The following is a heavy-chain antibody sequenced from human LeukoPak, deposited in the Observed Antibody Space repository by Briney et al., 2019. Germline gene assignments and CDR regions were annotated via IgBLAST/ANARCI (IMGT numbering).Heavy chain of an antibody. CDR1: GGSISSGSHY. CDR3: AREWEAYSSGYGI. V-gene: IGHV4-61*02. CDR2: IYTSGST. Sequence: SETLSLTCTVSGGSISSGSHYWSWIRQPAGKGLEWIGRIYTSGSTNYNPSLKSRVTISVDTSKNQFSLKLSSVTAADTAVYYCAREWEAYSSGYGIWGQGTMVTVSS. D-gene: IGHD3-22*01. J-gene: IGHJ3*02.